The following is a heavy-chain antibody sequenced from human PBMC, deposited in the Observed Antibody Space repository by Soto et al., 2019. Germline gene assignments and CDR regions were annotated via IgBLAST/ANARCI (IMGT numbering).Heavy chain of an antibody. D-gene: IGHD1-26*01. J-gene: IGHJ3*02. CDR3: ARDHKRGSGSYPAGSDAFDI. Sequence: GASVKVSCKASGGTFSSYAISWVRQAPGQGLEWMGGIIPIFGTANYAQKFQGRVTITADESTSTAYMELSSLRSEDTAVYYCARDHKRGSGSYPAGSDAFDIWGQGTMVTVSS. V-gene: IGHV1-69*13. CDR2: IIPIFGTA. CDR1: GGTFSSYA.